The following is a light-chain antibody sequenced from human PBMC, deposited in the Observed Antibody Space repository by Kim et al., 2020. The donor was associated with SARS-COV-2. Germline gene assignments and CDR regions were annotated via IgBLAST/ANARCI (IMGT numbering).Light chain of an antibody. CDR2: DAS. CDR3: QQYNSYSSYT. CDR1: QSISSW. Sequence: DIQMTQSPSTLSASVGDRVTITCRASQSISSWLAWYQQKPGKAPNLLIYDASSLESGVPSRFSGSGSGTEFTLTISSLQPDDFATYYCQQYNSYSSYTFGQGTKLEI. V-gene: IGKV1-5*01. J-gene: IGKJ2*01.